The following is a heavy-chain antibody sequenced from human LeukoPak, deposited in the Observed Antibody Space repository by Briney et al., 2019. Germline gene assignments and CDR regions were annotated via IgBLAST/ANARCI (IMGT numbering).Heavy chain of an antibody. Sequence: GASVKVSCKASGGTFSSYAISWVRQAPGQGLEWMGRIIPIFGIANYAQKFQGRVTITADKSTSTAYMELSSLRSEDTAVFYCAVSLLGLYYFDYWGQGTLSPSPQ. CDR3: AVSLLGLYYFDY. J-gene: IGHJ4*02. V-gene: IGHV1-69*04. D-gene: IGHD3/OR15-3a*01. CDR1: GGTFSSYA. CDR2: IIPIFGIA.